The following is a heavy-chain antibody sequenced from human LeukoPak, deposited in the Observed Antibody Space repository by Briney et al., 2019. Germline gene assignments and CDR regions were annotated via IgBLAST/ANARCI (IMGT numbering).Heavy chain of an antibody. V-gene: IGHV3-30*02. J-gene: IGHJ2*01. CDR2: IRYDGSNK. Sequence: GGSLRLSCAASGFTFSSYGMHWVRQAPGKGLEWVAFIRYDGSNKYYADSVKGRFTISRDNSKNTLYLQMNSLRAEDTAVYYCARVGEYYDILSGYQNSYFDLWGRGTLVTVSS. CDR3: ARVGEYYDILSGYQNSYFDL. D-gene: IGHD3-9*01. CDR1: GFTFSSYG.